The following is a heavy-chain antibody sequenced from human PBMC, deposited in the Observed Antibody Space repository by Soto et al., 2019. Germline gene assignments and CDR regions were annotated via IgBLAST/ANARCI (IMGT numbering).Heavy chain of an antibody. CDR1: GFTFSSYG. CDR3: AIVLLLWFGELLSIDY. J-gene: IGHJ4*02. D-gene: IGHD3-10*01. CDR2: ISYDGSNK. V-gene: IGHV3-30*03. Sequence: GGSLRLSCAASGFTFSSYGMHWVRQAPGKGLEWVAVISYDGSNKYYADSVKGRFTISRDNSKNTLYLQMNSLRAEDTAVYYCAIVLLLWFGELLSIDYWGQGTLVTVSS.